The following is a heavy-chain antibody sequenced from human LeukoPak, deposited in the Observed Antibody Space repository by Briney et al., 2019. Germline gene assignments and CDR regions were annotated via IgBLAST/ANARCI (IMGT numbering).Heavy chain of an antibody. CDR1: GYTFTSYY. Sequence: ASVKVSCKASGYTFTSYYMHWVRQAPGQGLEWMGIINPSGGSTSYAQKFQGRVTMTRDMSTSTVYMELSSLRSEDTAVYYCARDPTQRKTYYDFWSGYRHWFDPWGQGTLVTVSS. V-gene: IGHV1-46*01. D-gene: IGHD3-3*01. CDR3: ARDPTQRKTYYDFWSGYRHWFDP. J-gene: IGHJ5*02. CDR2: INPSGGST.